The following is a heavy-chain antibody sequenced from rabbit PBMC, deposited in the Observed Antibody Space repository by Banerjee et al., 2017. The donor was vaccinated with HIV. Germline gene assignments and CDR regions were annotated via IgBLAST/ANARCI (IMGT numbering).Heavy chain of an antibody. CDR3: ASSYDGYNYASNL. Sequence: QQQLEESGGGLVKPEGSLTLTCKASGFSFSNRYVMCWVRQAPGKGLEWIACINTSSGNTYYARWAKGRFTISQTSSTTVTLQMTSLTAADTATYFCASSYDGYNYASNLWGPGTLVTVS. J-gene: IGHJ4*01. CDR2: INTSSGNT. D-gene: IGHD6-1*01. CDR1: GFSFSNRYV. V-gene: IGHV1S45*01.